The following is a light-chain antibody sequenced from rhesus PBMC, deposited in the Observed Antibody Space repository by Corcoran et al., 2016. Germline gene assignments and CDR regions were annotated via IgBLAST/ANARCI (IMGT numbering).Light chain of an antibody. CDR2: YAS. J-gene: IGKJ1*01. CDR3: QQHNTYPRT. CDR1: QDISNS. V-gene: IGKV1S14*01. Sequence: DIQMTQSPPSLSASLGDTVTLTCRASQDISNSLAWFQQKPGKAPKPLIYYASKLESGVPSRFSGRGSGTDFTLTITSLQPEDFAIYFCQQHNTYPRTFGQGTKVEIK.